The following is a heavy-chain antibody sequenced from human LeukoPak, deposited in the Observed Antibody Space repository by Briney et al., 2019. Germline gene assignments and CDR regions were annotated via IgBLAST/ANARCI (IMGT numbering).Heavy chain of an antibody. CDR3: ARSRIAARSSSWFDP. V-gene: IGHV1-46*01. CDR1: GYTFTSYY. D-gene: IGHD6-6*01. CDR2: INPSGGST. J-gene: IGHJ5*02. Sequence: GPVKVSCKASGYTFTSYYMHWVRQAPGQGLEWMGIINPSGGSTSYAQKFQGRVTMTRDTSTSTVYMELSSLRSEDTAVYYCARSRIAARSSSWFDPWGQGTLVTVSS.